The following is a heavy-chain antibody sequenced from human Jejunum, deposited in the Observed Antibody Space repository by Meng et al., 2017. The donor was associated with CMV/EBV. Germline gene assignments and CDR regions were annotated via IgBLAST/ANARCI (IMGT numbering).Heavy chain of an antibody. CDR3: VRPLVWN. CDR1: GDIFNNYG. V-gene: IGHV1-69*12. CDR2: IVPIFSTT. J-gene: IGHJ1*01. Sequence: QVQRVQSGAELKKPGSSVKVSCKASGDIFNNYGFTWVRQAPGQGLEWMGGIVPIFSTTNYAQKFQGRVTITADESTSTAYMELSSLTSEDTAVYYCVRPLVWNWGQGTLVTVSS. D-gene: IGHD2-8*01.